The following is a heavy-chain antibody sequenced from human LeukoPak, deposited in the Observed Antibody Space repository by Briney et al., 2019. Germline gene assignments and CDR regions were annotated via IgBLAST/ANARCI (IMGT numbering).Heavy chain of an antibody. D-gene: IGHD3-3*01. CDR1: GGSTSGGNYY. CDR3: ARLGAGPTYYDFWSGYSSFYFDY. CDR2: ISSSGNT. J-gene: IGHJ4*02. V-gene: IGHV4-39*02. Sequence: SETLSLTCIVSGGSTSGGNYYWGWIRRPPGKGLEWIGGISSSGNTYYNPSLKSRITIPIDTSKSHFSLKLSSVTAADTAVYYCARLGAGPTYYDFWSGYSSFYFDYWGQGTLVTVSS.